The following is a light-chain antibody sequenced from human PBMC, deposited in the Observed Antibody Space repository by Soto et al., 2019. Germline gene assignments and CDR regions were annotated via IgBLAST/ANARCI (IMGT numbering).Light chain of an antibody. V-gene: IGKV1-5*01. CDR2: AAS. Sequence: DIQMTQSPSSLSASLCDRVTITCRASQTISNYLNWYQQKSGRAPELLVYAASNLQSGVPSRFSGSGSGTEFTLTISSLQPDDFATYYCQQYNSYSFGQGTRWIS. CDR3: QQYNSYS. J-gene: IGKJ1*01. CDR1: QTISNY.